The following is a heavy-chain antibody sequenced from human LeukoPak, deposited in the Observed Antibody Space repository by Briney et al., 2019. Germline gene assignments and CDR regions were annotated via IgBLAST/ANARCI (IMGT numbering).Heavy chain of an antibody. D-gene: IGHD1-26*01. CDR1: GFTFSSYG. V-gene: IGHV3-30*18. J-gene: IGHJ4*02. CDR2: ISYDGSNK. Sequence: GRSLRLSCAASGFTFSSYGMHWVRQAPGKGLEWVAAISYDGSNKYYADSVKGRFTISRDNSKNMVYLQMSSLRAEDTAVYYCAKEEHSGSYSIWGQGTLVTVSS. CDR3: AKEEHSGSYSI.